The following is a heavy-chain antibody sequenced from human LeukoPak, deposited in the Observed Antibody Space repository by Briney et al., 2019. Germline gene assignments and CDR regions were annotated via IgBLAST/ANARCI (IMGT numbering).Heavy chain of an antibody. D-gene: IGHD4-17*01. Sequence: GESLKISRKGSGYSFTSYWIAWVRHMPGKGLEWMGIIYPGDSDTRYSPSFQGQVTISADKSISTAYLQWSSLKASDTAIYYCARRGVTTGLLDYWGQGTLVIVSS. V-gene: IGHV5-51*01. CDR3: ARRGVTTGLLDY. CDR1: GYSFTSYW. CDR2: IYPGDSDT. J-gene: IGHJ4*02.